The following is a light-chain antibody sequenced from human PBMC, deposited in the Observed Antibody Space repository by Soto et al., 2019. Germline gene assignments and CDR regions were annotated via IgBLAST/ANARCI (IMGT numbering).Light chain of an antibody. CDR1: SSDVGGYNY. CDR2: EVS. Sequence: QSALTQPPSASGSPGQSVTISCTGTSSDVGGYNYVSWYQQYPGKAPKLMIYEVSKRPSGVPDRFSGSKSGNTASLTVSGLQAEDEADYYCSSYAGSNNLYVFGTGTRSPS. V-gene: IGLV2-8*01. CDR3: SSYAGSNNLYV. J-gene: IGLJ1*01.